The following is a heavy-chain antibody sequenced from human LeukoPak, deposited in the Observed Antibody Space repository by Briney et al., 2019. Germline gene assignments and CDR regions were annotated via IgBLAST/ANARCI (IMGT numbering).Heavy chain of an antibody. V-gene: IGHV1-2*02. J-gene: IGHJ5*02. Sequence: ASVKVSCKASGYTFTGYYMHWVRQAPGQGLEWMGWINPNSGGTNYAQKFQGRVTMTRDTSISTAYMELSRLRSDDTAVYYCARGVPFRGVPAAPNWFDPWGQGTLVTVSS. CDR3: ARGVPFRGVPAAPNWFDP. CDR1: GYTFTGYY. D-gene: IGHD2-2*01. CDR2: INPNSGGT.